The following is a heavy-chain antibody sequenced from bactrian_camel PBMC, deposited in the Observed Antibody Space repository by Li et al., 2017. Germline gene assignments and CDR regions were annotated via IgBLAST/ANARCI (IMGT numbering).Heavy chain of an antibody. J-gene: IGHJ4*01. CDR1: AYTPANVH. CDR3: AADSVNLQLARWYSY. CDR2: VDTAGLT. V-gene: IGHV3S53*01. Sequence: HVQLVESGGGSVQAGGSLRLSCAFDAYTPANVHMAWFRQAPGKEREGVAAVDTAGLTTYTYAVQGRFTISRDNAKNTVYLQMDSLNHEDTGTYYCAADSVNLQLARWYSYWGQGTQVTVS. D-gene: IGHD7*01.